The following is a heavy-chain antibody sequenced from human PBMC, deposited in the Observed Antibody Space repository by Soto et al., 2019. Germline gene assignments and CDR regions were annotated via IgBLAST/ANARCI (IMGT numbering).Heavy chain of an antibody. V-gene: IGHV1-18*01. J-gene: IGHJ5*02. CDR2: ISAYNGNT. CDR3: ARGGGCYDSSGYYCNWFDP. Sequence: GASVKVSCKASGYTLTTYGISWVRQAPGQGLEWMGWISAYNGNTNYAQKLQGRVTMTTDTSTSTAYMELRSLRSDDTAVYYCARGGGCYDSSGYYCNWFDPWGQGTLVTVSS. D-gene: IGHD3-22*01. CDR1: GYTLTTYG.